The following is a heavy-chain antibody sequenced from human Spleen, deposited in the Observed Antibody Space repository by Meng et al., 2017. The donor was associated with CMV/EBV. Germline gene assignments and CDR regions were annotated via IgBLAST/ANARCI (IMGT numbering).Heavy chain of an antibody. CDR1: GFTFSDYY. CDR2: ISWNSGSI. J-gene: IGHJ1*01. CDR3: AKAGRNAEYFQH. V-gene: IGHV3-9*01. Sequence: SLKISCAASGFTFSDYYMSWVRQAPGKGLEWVSGISWNSGSIGYADSVKGRFTISRDNAKNSLYLQMNSLRAEDTALYYCAKAGRNAEYFQHWGQGTLVTVSS.